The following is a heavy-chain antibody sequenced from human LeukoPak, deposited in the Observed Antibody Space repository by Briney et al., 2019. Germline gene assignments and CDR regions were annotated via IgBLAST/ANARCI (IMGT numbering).Heavy chain of an antibody. J-gene: IGHJ4*02. CDR2: MNPNSGNT. CDR3: ARGLGSGWYSGEDY. D-gene: IGHD6-19*01. V-gene: IGHV1-8*01. Sequence: XNWVRQAPGQGLEWMGWMNPNSGNTGYAQKFQGRVTMTRNTSISTAYMELSSLRSEDTAVYYCARGLGSGWYSGEDYWGQGTLVTVSS.